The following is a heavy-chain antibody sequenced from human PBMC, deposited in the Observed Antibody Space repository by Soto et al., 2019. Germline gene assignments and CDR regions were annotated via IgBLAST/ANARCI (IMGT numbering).Heavy chain of an antibody. CDR2: ISSSGIST. CDR3: AKGTPNTVKSDS. CDR1: GITFSSYV. D-gene: IGHD4-4*01. J-gene: IGHJ4*02. Sequence: EGSLRLSCAASGITFSSYVISWVRQAPGKGLEWVSTISSSGISTSHSDSVKGRFTISRDNSKNTLYLQMNSLRAEDTAVYYCAKGTPNTVKSDSWGQGTLVTVSS. V-gene: IGHV3-23*01.